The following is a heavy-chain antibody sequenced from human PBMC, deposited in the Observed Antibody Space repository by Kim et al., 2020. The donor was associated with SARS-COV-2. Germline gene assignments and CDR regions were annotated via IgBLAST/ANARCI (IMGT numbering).Heavy chain of an antibody. CDR3: ARIRGSTWSSCFDY. V-gene: IGHV2-70*01. CDR1: GFSLSTAGMC. Sequence: SGPTLVNPTQTLTLTCTFSGFSLSTAGMCMSWIRQPPGKALEWLALTDWDGRTFYTTSLKTRLTISKDTSKDQVVLTMTNMDPVDTATYYCARIRGSTWSSCFDYWGQGTLVAVSS. D-gene: IGHD3-3*01. J-gene: IGHJ4*02. CDR2: TDWDGRT.